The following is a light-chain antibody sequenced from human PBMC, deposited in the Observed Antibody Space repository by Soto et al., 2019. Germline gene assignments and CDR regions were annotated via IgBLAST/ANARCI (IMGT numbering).Light chain of an antibody. CDR2: EVS. CDR1: SSDVGGYNY. J-gene: IGLJ1*01. Sequence: QSVLAQPASVSGSPGQSITISCTGTSSDVGGYNYVSWYQQHPGKAPKLMIYEVSNRPSGVSNRFSGSKSGNTASLIISGLQAEDEADYYCSSYTSSSTYVFGTGTKVTV. CDR3: SSYTSSSTYV. V-gene: IGLV2-14*01.